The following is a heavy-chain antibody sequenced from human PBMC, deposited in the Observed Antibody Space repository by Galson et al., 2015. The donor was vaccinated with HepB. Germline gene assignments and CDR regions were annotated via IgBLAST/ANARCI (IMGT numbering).Heavy chain of an antibody. CDR2: ISYDGSNK. J-gene: IGHJ4*02. Sequence: SLRLSCAASGFTFSSYGMHWVRQAPGKGLEWVAVISYDGSNKYYADSVKGRFTISRDNSKNTLYLQMNSLRAEDTAVYYCAKDASKGGVTTPGYYFDYWGQGTLVTVSS. V-gene: IGHV3-30*18. CDR1: GFTFSSYG. CDR3: AKDASKGGVTTPGYYFDY. D-gene: IGHD4-17*01.